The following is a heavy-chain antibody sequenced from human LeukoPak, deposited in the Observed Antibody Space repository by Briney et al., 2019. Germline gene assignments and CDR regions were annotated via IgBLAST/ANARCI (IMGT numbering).Heavy chain of an antibody. Sequence: PSETLSLTCTVSGYSISSGYYWGWIRQPPGKGLEWIGSIYHSGSTYYNPSLKSRVTISVDTSKNQFSLKLSSVTAADTAVYYCARGRRRYDYVLARAYYMDVWGKGTTVTVSS. CDR2: IYHSGST. D-gene: IGHD3-16*01. V-gene: IGHV4-38-2*02. J-gene: IGHJ6*03. CDR1: GYSISSGYY. CDR3: ARGRRRYDYVLARAYYMDV.